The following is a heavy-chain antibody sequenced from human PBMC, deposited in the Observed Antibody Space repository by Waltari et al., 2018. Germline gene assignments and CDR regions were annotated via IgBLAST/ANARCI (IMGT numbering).Heavy chain of an antibody. CDR2: IYYRGST. CDR3: GRKDFGGGGDY. V-gene: IGHV4-59*08. D-gene: IGHD3-16*01. J-gene: IGHJ4*02. Sequence: QVQLQESGPGLVKPSETLSLTCTVSGGSISSYYWSWIRQPPGKGLEGIGYIYYRGSTNHNPPLKSRVTISVDTSKNQFPLKLSSGTAADTAGYYCGRKDFGGGGDYWGQGTLVTVSS. CDR1: GGSISSYY.